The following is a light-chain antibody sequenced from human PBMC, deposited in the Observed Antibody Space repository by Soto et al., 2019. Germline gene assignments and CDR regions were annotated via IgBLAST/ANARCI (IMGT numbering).Light chain of an antibody. J-gene: IGKJ1*01. CDR3: LLDYAYFWA. V-gene: IGKV1-6*01. CDR2: AAS. Sequence: AIQVTQSPSSLSASVGDRVTITCRTSQGIRSALGWYQQKPGKVPKLLIYAASTLQSGVPSRFGGSGSGRDFTLTISSLQPEDFATYYCLLDYAYFWAFGQGTKVESK. CDR1: QGIRSA.